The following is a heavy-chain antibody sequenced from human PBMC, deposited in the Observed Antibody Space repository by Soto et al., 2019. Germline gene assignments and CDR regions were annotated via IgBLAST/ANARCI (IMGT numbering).Heavy chain of an antibody. J-gene: IGHJ6*02. CDR2: MNHSGST. CDR3: ARCMELGYYYAMDV. D-gene: IGHD1-7*01. CDR1: GGSFSGYY. V-gene: IGHV4-34*01. Sequence: XETLSLTCAVYGGSFSGYYWRWVRQPPGMGLEWIAEMNHSGSTNYNPSLKSRVTISVDTSKNQFSLKLSSVTAADTVVYYCARCMELGYYYAMDVWGQGTTVTVSS.